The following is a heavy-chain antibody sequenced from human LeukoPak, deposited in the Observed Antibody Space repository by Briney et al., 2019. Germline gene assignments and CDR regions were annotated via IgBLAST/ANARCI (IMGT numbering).Heavy chain of an antibody. J-gene: IGHJ4*02. CDR1: GFTVSSIY. V-gene: IGHV3-53*01. Sequence: PGGSLRLSCAASGFTVSSIYMSWVRQAPGKGLEWVSVIYSGGSTYYADSVKGRFTISRDNSRNTLYLQMNSLRAEDTAVYYCAKGLGYCSSTSCYVGIGSFDYWGQGTLVTVSS. CDR2: IYSGGST. CDR3: AKGLGYCSSTSCYVGIGSFDY. D-gene: IGHD2-2*01.